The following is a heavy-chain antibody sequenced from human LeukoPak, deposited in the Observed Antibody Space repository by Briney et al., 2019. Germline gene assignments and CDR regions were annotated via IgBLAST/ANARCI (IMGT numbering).Heavy chain of an antibody. CDR1: GFSFDGYA. V-gene: IGHV3-9*01. CDR2: ISWNSGSI. Sequence: GGSLRLSCAASGFSFDGYAMQWVRQAPGKGLEWVSGISWNSGSIAYADSVKGRFTISRDNARNSLYLQLDSLRGDDTAVYYCARARGGRTYSEPGGYPVFDSWGQGTLVTVSS. CDR3: ARARGGRTYSEPGGYPVFDS. D-gene: IGHD3-10*01. J-gene: IGHJ4*02.